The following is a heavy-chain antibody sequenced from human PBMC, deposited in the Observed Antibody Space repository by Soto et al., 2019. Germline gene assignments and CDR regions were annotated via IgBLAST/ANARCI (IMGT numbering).Heavy chain of an antibody. CDR2: ISGSGGST. CDR3: AGTFLVAVAGNGDDAFDI. V-gene: IGHV3-23*01. D-gene: IGHD6-19*01. J-gene: IGHJ3*02. CDR1: GFTFSSYA. Sequence: GGSLRLSCAASGFTFSSYAMSWVRQAPGKGLEWVSAISGSGGSTYYADSVKGRFTISRDNSKNTLYLQMNSLRAEDTAVYYCAGTFLVAVAGNGDDAFDIWGQGTMVTVSS.